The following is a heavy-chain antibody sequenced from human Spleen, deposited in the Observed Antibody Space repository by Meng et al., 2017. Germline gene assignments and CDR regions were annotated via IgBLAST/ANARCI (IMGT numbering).Heavy chain of an antibody. Sequence: GESLKISCAASGFTFSSYSMNWVRQAPGKGLEWVSSISSSSSYIYYADSVKGRFTISRDNAKNSLYLQMNSLRAEDADLYYCAKDPFDILTGYDDWGQGTLVTVSS. CDR1: GFTFSSYS. CDR2: ISSSSSYI. CDR3: AKDPFDILTGYDD. J-gene: IGHJ4*02. D-gene: IGHD3-9*01. V-gene: IGHV3-21*04.